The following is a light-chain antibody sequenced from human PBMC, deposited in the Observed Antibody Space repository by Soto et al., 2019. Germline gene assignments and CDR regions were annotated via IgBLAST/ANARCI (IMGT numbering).Light chain of an antibody. CDR2: DTT. J-gene: IGLJ1*01. Sequence: QAVVTQEPSLTVSPGGTVTLTWSSITGAVTNVHYPYWFQQKPGQAPRTLIYDTTNRHSWTPARFSGSLLGGKAALTLSGAQPEDEAEYYCLLSYNGPYVFGTGTKVTVL. V-gene: IGLV7-46*01. CDR3: LLSYNGPYV. CDR1: TGAVTNVHY.